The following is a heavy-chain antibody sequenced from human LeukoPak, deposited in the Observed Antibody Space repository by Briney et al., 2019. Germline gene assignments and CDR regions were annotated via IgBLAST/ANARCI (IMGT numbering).Heavy chain of an antibody. CDR3: AKEKTYDFWSGFYPFDY. J-gene: IGHJ4*02. V-gene: IGHV3-23*01. D-gene: IGHD3-3*01. CDR1: GFTFIRYA. CDR2: ISDSGGST. Sequence: GGSLRLSCADSGFTFIRYAMSWVRQAPGKGLEWVSGISDSGGSTYYADSVKGRFTISRDNSKKTLYLQMNSLRAEDTAVYDCAKEKTYDFWSGFYPFDYWGQGTLVTVFS.